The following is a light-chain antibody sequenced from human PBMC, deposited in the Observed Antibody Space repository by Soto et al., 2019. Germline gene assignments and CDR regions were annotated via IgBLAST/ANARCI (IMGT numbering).Light chain of an antibody. CDR3: QQSYTIPYT. CDR1: QSISTY. CDR2: AAS. V-gene: IGKV1-39*01. J-gene: IGKJ2*01. Sequence: DIQMTQSPSSLPASVGDRVTLTCRASQSISTYLNWYQQKPGKAPKLLIYAASSLQSGIPSRLSGSGSGTDFTLTIDSLQPEDFAPYYCQQSYTIPYTFGQGTKLEIK.